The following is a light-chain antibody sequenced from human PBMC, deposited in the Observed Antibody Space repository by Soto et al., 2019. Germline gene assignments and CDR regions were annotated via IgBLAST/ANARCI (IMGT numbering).Light chain of an antibody. Sequence: NFMLTQPHSVSESPGKTVTISCTDSSGSIASNYVQWYQQRPGSAPTTVIYEDDQRPSGVPDRFSGSIDSSSNSASLTISGLKTEDEADYYCQSYDSYSVVFGGGTKLTVL. V-gene: IGLV6-57*02. CDR3: QSYDSYSVV. CDR1: SGSIASNY. J-gene: IGLJ2*01. CDR2: EDD.